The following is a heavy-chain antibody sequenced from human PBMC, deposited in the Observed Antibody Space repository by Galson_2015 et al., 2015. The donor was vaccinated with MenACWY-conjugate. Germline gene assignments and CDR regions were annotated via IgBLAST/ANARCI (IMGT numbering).Heavy chain of an antibody. CDR3: AVGLDAYGWDN. J-gene: IGHJ4*02. CDR1: GFTFSMYA. D-gene: IGHD2-8*02. V-gene: IGHV3-23*01. CDR2: ISGSGTSL. Sequence: SLRLSCAASGFTFSMYAVAWVRQAPGKGLEWVSLISGSGTSLHYRDSVEGRFSISRDNSKNTLFLQMNSLRAEDTAIYYCAVGLDAYGWDNWGQGTLVTVSS.